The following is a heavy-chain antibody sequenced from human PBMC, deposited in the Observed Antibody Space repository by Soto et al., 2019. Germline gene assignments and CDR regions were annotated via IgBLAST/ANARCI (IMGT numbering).Heavy chain of an antibody. CDR2: IKSKTDGETT. Sequence: GSLRLSCAASGFTFTNACMNWVRQAPGKGLEWVGRIKSKTDGETTDYAAPVKGRFTISRDDSKNTLYLQMNSLKSEDTAVYYCKLDIDYWGLGTLVTVSS. D-gene: IGHD1-1*01. J-gene: IGHJ4*02. V-gene: IGHV3-15*07. CDR1: GFTFTNAC. CDR3: KLDIDY.